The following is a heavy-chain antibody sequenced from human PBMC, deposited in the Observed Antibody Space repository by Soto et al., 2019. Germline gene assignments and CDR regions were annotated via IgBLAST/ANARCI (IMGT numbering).Heavy chain of an antibody. J-gene: IGHJ1*01. V-gene: IGHV3-74*01. D-gene: IGHD3-10*01. CDR2: INSDGIT. CDR3: ARAMAPGRY. CDR1: GFTFSGYW. Sequence: EVQLVESGGGLVQPGGSLRLSCAASGFTFSGYWMHWVRQAPGKGLVWVSCINSDGITRYADSVKGRFTISRANAKSTLYLQMNSLRVDDTAVYFCARAMAPGRYWGQGTLVTVSS.